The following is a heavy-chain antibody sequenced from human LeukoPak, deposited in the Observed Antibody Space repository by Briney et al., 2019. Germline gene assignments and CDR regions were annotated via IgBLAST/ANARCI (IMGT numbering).Heavy chain of an antibody. J-gene: IGHJ4*02. Sequence: GGSLRLSCAASGFTFSSYGMHWVRQAPGKGLEWVAFIRYDGSNKYYADSVKGRFTISRDNSKNTLYLQMNSLRAEDTAVYYCAKDFWSDYYYDYWGQGTLVTVSS. CDR2: IRYDGSNK. D-gene: IGHD3-3*01. CDR1: GFTFSSYG. V-gene: IGHV3-30*02. CDR3: AKDFWSDYYYDY.